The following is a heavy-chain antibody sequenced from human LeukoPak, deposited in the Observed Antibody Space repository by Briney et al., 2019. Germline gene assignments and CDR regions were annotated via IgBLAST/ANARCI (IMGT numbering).Heavy chain of an antibody. CDR1: GFTFDDYA. CDR3: AKEHRTSYSYGLGAFDI. J-gene: IGHJ3*02. Sequence: PGGSLRLSCAVSGFTFDDYAMHWVRQAPGKGLEWVSGISWNSGSIGYADSVKGRFTISRDNAKNSLYLQMNSLRAEDTALYYCAKEHRTSYSYGLGAFDIWGQGTMVTVSS. CDR2: ISWNSGSI. V-gene: IGHV3-9*01. D-gene: IGHD5-18*01.